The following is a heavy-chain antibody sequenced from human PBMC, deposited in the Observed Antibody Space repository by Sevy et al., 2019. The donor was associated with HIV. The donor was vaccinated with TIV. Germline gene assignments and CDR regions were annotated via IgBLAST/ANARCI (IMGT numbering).Heavy chain of an antibody. V-gene: IGHV4-34*01. CDR1: GGSLSGYY. D-gene: IGHD2-2*01. CDR2: ISHGGIT. CDR3: VRGLAFVVIAAANNWFDP. J-gene: IGHJ5*02. Sequence: SETLSLTCAVSGGSLSGYYWSWIRQPPGKGLEWIGEISHGGITNYNPSLKSRVTISVDTSRNQFSLKLNSVTAADTAVYYCVRGLAFVVIAAANNWFDPWGHGTLVTVSS.